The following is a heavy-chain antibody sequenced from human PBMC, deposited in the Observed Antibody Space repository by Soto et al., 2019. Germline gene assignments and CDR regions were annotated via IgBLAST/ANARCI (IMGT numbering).Heavy chain of an antibody. D-gene: IGHD2-15*01. CDR3: AKDCSGASCGFDI. CDR2: ISVYHGNT. Sequence: QVQLVQSGTEVKKPGASVKVSCKASGYTFGKYGISWVRHAPGQGLAWVGWISVYHGNTVHAQKFRGRGNMTTDTSTSTAYMELGSLKSDDTAIYYCAKDCSGASCGFDIWGQGTLVTVSS. J-gene: IGHJ4*02. CDR1: GYTFGKYG. V-gene: IGHV1-18*01.